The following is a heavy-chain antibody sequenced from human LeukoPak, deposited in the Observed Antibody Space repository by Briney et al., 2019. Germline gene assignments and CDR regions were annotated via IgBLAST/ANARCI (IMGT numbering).Heavy chain of an antibody. J-gene: IGHJ4*02. D-gene: IGHD2-21*02. CDR2: ISYDGSDK. V-gene: IGHV3-30*04. Sequence: GGSLRLSCAASGFTFSTHAMHWVRQAPGKGLEWVAVISYDGSDKYYADSVKGRFTISRDNSKNTLYLQMNSLRGEDTAVYYCTRRGGDDYFDYWGQGTLVTVSS. CDR1: GFTFSTHA. CDR3: TRRGGDDYFDY.